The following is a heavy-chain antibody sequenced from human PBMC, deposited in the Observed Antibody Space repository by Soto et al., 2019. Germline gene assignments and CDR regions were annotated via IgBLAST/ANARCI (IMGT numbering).Heavy chain of an antibody. Sequence: PGESLKISCKGSGYSFTSYWIGWVRQMPGKGLEWMGIIFPGDSDTRYSPSFQGQVTISADKSISTAYLQWSSLKASGSAIYYCARLSYYDSSGYTNYGMDVWGQGTTVTVSS. CDR3: ARLSYYDSSGYTNYGMDV. D-gene: IGHD3-22*01. J-gene: IGHJ6*02. V-gene: IGHV5-51*01. CDR2: IFPGDSDT. CDR1: GYSFTSYW.